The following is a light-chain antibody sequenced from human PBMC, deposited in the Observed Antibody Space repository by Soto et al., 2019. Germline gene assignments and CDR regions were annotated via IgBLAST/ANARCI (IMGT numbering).Light chain of an antibody. CDR2: EAS. CDR3: QHQSYR. Sequence: DIQMTQSPSTLSASVGDRVTITCRATQSISKWLAWYQQKPGKAPKLLIYEASSLDSGVPSRFSGSGSGTEFRLTISSLQPDDFAPYYCQHQSYRLGQGTRLEIK. J-gene: IGKJ2*03. CDR1: QSISKW. V-gene: IGKV1-5*03.